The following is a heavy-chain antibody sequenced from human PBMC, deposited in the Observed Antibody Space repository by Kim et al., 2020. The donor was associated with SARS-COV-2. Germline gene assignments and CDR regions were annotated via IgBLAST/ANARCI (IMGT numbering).Heavy chain of an antibody. Sequence: GGSLRLSCAASGFTFSSYAMSWVRQAPGKGLEWVSAISGSGGSTYYADSVKGRFTISRDNSKNTLYLQMNSLRAEDTAVYYCAKGEGGFLEWVTPYFDYWGQGTLVTVSS. V-gene: IGHV3-23*01. CDR3: AKGEGGFLEWVTPYFDY. CDR2: ISGSGGST. J-gene: IGHJ4*02. CDR1: GFTFSSYA. D-gene: IGHD3-3*01.